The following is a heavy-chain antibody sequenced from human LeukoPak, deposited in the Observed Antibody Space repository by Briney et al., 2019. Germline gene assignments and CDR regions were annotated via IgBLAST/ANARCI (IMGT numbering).Heavy chain of an antibody. CDR1: GGSFSGYY. D-gene: IGHD1-26*01. J-gene: IGHJ4*02. V-gene: IGHV4-34*01. CDR3: ARDQRSLFDV. CDR2: IYSGGNT. Sequence: PSETLSLTCAVYGGSFSGYYWSWIRQPPGKGLEWIASIYSGGNTFYNPSLKSRVTISIDTSKKQFSLKLTSVTAADTAVYYCARDQRSLFDVWGQGSLVTVSS.